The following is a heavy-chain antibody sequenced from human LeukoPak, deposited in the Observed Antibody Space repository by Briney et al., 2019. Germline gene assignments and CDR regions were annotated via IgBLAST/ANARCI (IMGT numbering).Heavy chain of an antibody. V-gene: IGHV3-21*01. J-gene: IGHJ3*02. Sequence: GGSLRLSCAASGFTFSSYSMNWVRQAPGKGLEWVSSISSSSSYIYYADSVKGRFTISRDNAKNSLYLQMNSLRAEDTAEYYCARSAVDSSSWFSDAFDIWGQGTMVTVSS. CDR2: ISSSSSYI. CDR1: GFTFSSYS. CDR3: ARSAVDSSSWFSDAFDI. D-gene: IGHD6-13*01.